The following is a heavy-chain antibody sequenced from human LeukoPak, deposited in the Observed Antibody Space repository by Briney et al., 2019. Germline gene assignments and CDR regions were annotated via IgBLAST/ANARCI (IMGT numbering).Heavy chain of an antibody. D-gene: IGHD3-3*01. CDR1: GGSISSYY. V-gene: IGHV4-59*08. J-gene: IGHJ6*03. CDR3: ARNDFWSGPPPSYYYMDV. CDR2: IYYSGST. Sequence: PSETLSLTCTVSGGSISSYYWSWIRQPPGKGLEWIGYIYYSGSTNYNPSLKSRATISVDTSKNQFSLKLSSVTAADTAVYYCARNDFWSGPPPSYYYMDVWGKGTTVTVSS.